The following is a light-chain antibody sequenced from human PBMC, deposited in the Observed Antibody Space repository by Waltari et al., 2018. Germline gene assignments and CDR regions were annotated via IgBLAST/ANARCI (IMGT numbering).Light chain of an antibody. Sequence: EVVMTQSPLSLPVTLGQPASISCRSSESLVSSDGHTYLNWFQQRPGQSPRRLIYWVSNRDSGVPDRFSGSGSGSDFTLHISRVEAEDVGIYYCMQGKHLRTCGQGTKLEIK. V-gene: IGKV2-30*01. J-gene: IGKJ2*02. CDR3: MQGKHLRT. CDR2: WVS. CDR1: ESLVSSDGHTY.